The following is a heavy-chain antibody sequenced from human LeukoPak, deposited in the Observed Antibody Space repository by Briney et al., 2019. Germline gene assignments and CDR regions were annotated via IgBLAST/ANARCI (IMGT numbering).Heavy chain of an antibody. D-gene: IGHD2-2*01. CDR1: GFTFSHYA. J-gene: IGHJ6*02. CDR2: ISGSGGST. CDR3: AKAVIPVARAGVDV. Sequence: GGSLRLSCAASGFTFSHYAINWVRQAPGKGLEWVSGISGSGGSTYYADSVKGRFTISRDNSKNTLYLQMNSLRADDTAVYYCAKAVIPVARAGVDVWGQGITVTVSS. V-gene: IGHV3-23*01.